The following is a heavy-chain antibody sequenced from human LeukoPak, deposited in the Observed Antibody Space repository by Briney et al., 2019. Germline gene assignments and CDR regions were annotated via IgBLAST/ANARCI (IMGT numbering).Heavy chain of an antibody. J-gene: IGHJ4*02. CDR1: GFTFSNYA. CDR3: AKGATGLRIVGDD. CDR2: LTGSGNDA. V-gene: IGHV3-23*01. Sequence: GGSLRLSCAASGFTFSNYAMTWVRQAPGKGLEWVSTLTGSGNDAYYADSVKGRFTISRDNSKNMLYLQMDSQRAEDTAVYYCAKGATGLRIVGDDWGQGTLVTVSS. D-gene: IGHD2-15*01.